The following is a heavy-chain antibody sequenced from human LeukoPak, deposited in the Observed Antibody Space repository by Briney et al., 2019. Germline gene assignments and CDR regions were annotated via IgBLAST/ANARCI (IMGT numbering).Heavy chain of an antibody. CDR3: ARELRGYSYGRGYYYYYMDV. J-gene: IGHJ6*03. CDR2: INHSGST. D-gene: IGHD5-18*01. V-gene: IGHV4-39*07. CDR1: GGSISTSGYY. Sequence: PSETLSLTCTVSGGSISTSGYYWGWIRQPPGKGLEWIGEINHSGSTNYNPSLKSRVTISVDTSKNQFSLKLSSVTAEDTAVYYCARELRGYSYGRGYYYYYMDVWGKGTTVTVSS.